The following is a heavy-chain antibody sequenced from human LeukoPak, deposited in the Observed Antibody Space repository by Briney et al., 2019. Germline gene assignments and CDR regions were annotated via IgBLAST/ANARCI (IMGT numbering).Heavy chain of an antibody. Sequence: ASVKVSCKASGYTFTSYAMHWVRQAPGQRLEWMGWINAGNGNTKYSQKFQGRVTITRDTSASTAYMELSSLRSEGTAVYYCARDDDFWSGYHLYGMDVWGQGTTVTVSS. CDR1: GYTFTSYA. D-gene: IGHD3-3*01. V-gene: IGHV1-3*01. J-gene: IGHJ6*02. CDR2: INAGNGNT. CDR3: ARDDDFWSGYHLYGMDV.